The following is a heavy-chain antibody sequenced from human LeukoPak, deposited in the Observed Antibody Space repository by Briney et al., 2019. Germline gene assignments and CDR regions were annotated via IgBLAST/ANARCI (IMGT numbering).Heavy chain of an antibody. Sequence: KPSETLSLTCTVSGGSISTYYWSWIRQPPGKGLEWIGYIYYSGSTNYNPSLKSRVTISVDTSKKQFSLKLSSVTAADTAVYYCARAVAPPYYYGMDVWGQGTTVTVSS. V-gene: IGHV4-59*01. CDR3: ARAVAPPYYYGMDV. CDR1: GGSISTYY. J-gene: IGHJ6*02. D-gene: IGHD6-19*01. CDR2: IYYSGST.